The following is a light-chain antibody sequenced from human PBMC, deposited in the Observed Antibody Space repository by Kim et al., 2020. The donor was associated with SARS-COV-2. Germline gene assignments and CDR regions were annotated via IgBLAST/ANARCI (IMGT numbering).Light chain of an antibody. V-gene: IGLV3-19*01. CDR2: GKN. Sequence: ALGKTVRITCQGDSLRSYYASWYQQKPGKAPVLVIYGKNNRPSGIPDRFSGSSSGNTASLTITGAQAEDEADYYCNSRDSSGNHWVFGGGTQLTV. CDR3: NSRDSSGNHWV. CDR1: SLRSYY. J-gene: IGLJ3*02.